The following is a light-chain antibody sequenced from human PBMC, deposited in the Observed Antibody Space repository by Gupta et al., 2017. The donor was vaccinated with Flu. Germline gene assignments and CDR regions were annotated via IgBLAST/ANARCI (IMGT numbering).Light chain of an antibody. CDR3: SSYAGSTFYV. Sequence: QSALTQPPSASGSPGQSVTISCTGTSSDVGGYNYVSWYQQHPGKAPKLMIYDVSKRPSGVPDRFSGSKSGNTASLTVSGLQAEDEADYYCSSYAGSTFYVFGTGTNVTVL. CDR1: SSDVGGYNY. V-gene: IGLV2-8*01. J-gene: IGLJ1*01. CDR2: DVS.